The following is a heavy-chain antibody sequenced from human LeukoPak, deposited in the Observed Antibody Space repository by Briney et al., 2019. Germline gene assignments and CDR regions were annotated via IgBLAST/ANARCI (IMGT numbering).Heavy chain of an antibody. CDR3: AKVTISYYYDSSGYFY. V-gene: IGHV3-21*03. Sequence: GGSLRLSCAASGFTFSSYSMNWVRQAPGKGLEWVSSISSSSSYIYYADSVKGRFTISRDNAKNSLYLQMNSLRAEDTAVYYCAKVTISYYYDSSGYFYWGQGTLVTVSS. CDR1: GFTFSSYS. D-gene: IGHD3-22*01. CDR2: ISSSSSYI. J-gene: IGHJ4*02.